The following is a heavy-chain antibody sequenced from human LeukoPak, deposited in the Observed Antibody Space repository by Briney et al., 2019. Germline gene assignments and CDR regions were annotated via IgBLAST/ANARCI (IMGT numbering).Heavy chain of an antibody. V-gene: IGHV1-46*01. CDR3: ARDYVTYYYDSSGYYPGAFDI. D-gene: IGHD3-22*01. Sequence: ASVKVSCKASGYTFTSYYMHWVRQAPGQGLEWMGIINPSGGSTSYAQKFQGRVTMTRDMSTSTVYMELSSLRSEDTAVYYCARDYVTYYYDSSGYYPGAFDIRGQGTMVTVSS. J-gene: IGHJ3*02. CDR2: INPSGGST. CDR1: GYTFTSYY.